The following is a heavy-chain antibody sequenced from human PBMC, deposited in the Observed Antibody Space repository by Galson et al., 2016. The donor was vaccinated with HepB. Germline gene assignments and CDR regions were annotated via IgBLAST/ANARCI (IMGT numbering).Heavy chain of an antibody. Sequence: SLRLSCAASGFTFSSYAMHWVRQAPGKGLEWVAIISYDGSSKYYADSVKGRFTISRENSKNTLYLQMHRLRVEDTAGYYCARGGSYLGPFDYWGQGTLVTVSS. J-gene: IGHJ4*02. CDR2: ISYDGSSK. CDR1: GFTFSSYA. D-gene: IGHD1-26*01. CDR3: ARGGSYLGPFDY. V-gene: IGHV3-30-3*01.